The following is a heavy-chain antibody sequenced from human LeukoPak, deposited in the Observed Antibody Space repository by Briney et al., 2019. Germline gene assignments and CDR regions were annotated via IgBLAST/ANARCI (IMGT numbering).Heavy chain of an antibody. CDR3: ATVGTTGTTGYYYYYMDV. CDR2: IIPIFGTE. V-gene: IGHV1-69*05. Sequence: GASVKVSCKASGGTFSSYAISWVRQAPGQGLEWMGGIIPIFGTENYAQKFQGRVTITTDESTSTAYMELSSLRSEDTAVYYCATVGTTGTTGYYYYYMDVWGKGTTVTVSS. CDR1: GGTFSSYA. J-gene: IGHJ6*03. D-gene: IGHD1-1*01.